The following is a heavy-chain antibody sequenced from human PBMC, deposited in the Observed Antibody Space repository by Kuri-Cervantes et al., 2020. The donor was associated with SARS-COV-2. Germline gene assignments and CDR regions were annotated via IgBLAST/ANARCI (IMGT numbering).Heavy chain of an antibody. J-gene: IGHJ6*03. CDR3: ARGPTFPYYYYMDV. Sequence: ASVNVSCKASGYTFTSYDINWVRQATGQGLEWMGWMNPNSGSTGYAQKFQGRVTITRNTSISTAYMELSSLRSEDTAVYYCARGPTFPYYYYMDVWGKGTTVTVSS. CDR2: MNPNSGST. CDR1: GYTFTSYD. V-gene: IGHV1-8*03.